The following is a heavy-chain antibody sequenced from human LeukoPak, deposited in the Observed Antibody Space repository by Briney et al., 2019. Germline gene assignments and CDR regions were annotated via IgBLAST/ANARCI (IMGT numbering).Heavy chain of an antibody. CDR2: IIPMFGTA. D-gene: IGHD3-3*01. Sequence: SVKVSCKASGGTFSSYAISWVRQAPGQGLEWMGGIIPMFGTANYAQKFQGRVTITADESTSTAYMDLSSLRFEDTAVYYCAKGEYYDFWSGYTTYYYYGMDVWGQGTTVTVSS. V-gene: IGHV1-69*13. CDR1: GGTFSSYA. J-gene: IGHJ6*02. CDR3: AKGEYYDFWSGYTTYYYYGMDV.